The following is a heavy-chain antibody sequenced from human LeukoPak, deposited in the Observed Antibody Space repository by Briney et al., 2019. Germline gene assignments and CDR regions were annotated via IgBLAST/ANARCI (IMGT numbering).Heavy chain of an antibody. CDR3: ARDPRWLTPDCTSTSCYENYFDP. CDR2: IYHSGSA. D-gene: IGHD2-2*01. Sequence: SETLSLTCGVSGYSISSGYQWAWIRQSPGKGLEWIGSIYHSGSAHYNPSLKRRVTISVETSKNQFSLNMYSVTAADTAVYYCARDPRWLTPDCTSTSCYENYFDPWGQGTLVTVSS. CDR1: GYSISSGYQ. V-gene: IGHV4-38-2*02. J-gene: IGHJ5*02.